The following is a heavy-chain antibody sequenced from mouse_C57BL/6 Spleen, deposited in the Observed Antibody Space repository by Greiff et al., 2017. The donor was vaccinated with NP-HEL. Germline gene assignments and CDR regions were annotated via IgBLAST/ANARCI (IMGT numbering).Heavy chain of an antibody. V-gene: IGHV3-6*01. CDR2: ISYDGSN. D-gene: IGHD1-1*01. CDR3: AREATVVAFDY. Sequence: EVQLQESGPGLVKPSQSLSLTCSVTGYSITSGYYWNWIRQFPGNKLEWMGYISYDGSNNYNPSLKNRISITRDTSKNQFFLKLNSVTTEDTATYYGAREATVVAFDYWGQGTTLTVSS. CDR1: GYSITSGYY. J-gene: IGHJ2*01.